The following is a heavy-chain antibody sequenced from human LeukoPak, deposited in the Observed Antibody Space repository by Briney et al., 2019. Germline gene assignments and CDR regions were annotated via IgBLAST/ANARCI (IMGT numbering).Heavy chain of an antibody. Sequence: HPGGSLRLSCVASGVSVSGVYMSWVRQAPGKGLEWVSVIYSDDSTYYADSVKGRFTISRDNSKNTLNLQMNSLRAEDTAVYYCASRPRDAAALDYWGRGTLVTVSS. CDR2: IYSDDST. CDR3: ASRPRDAAALDY. D-gene: IGHD6-13*01. J-gene: IGHJ4*02. CDR1: GVSVSGVY. V-gene: IGHV3-53*01.